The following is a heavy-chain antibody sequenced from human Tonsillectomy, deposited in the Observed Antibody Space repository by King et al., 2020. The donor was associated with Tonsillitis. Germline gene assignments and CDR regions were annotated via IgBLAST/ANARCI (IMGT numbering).Heavy chain of an antibody. V-gene: IGHV3-23*04. J-gene: IGHJ4*02. CDR1: GFTFSSYA. D-gene: IGHD6-19*01. CDR2: ISGSGGST. CDR3: AKTPHSSSSGWYGGVFDY. Sequence: VQLVESGGGLVQPGGSLRLSCAASGFTFSSYAMSWVRQAPGKGLEWVSAISGSGGSTYYADSVKGRFTISRDNSKNTLYLQMNSLRAEDTAVYYCAKTPHSSSSGWYGGVFDYWGQGTLVTVSS.